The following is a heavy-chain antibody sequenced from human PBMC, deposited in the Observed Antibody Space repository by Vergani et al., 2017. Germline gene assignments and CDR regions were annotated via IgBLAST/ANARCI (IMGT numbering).Heavy chain of an antibody. J-gene: IGHJ4*02. Sequence: VQLVESGGGVVQPGRSLRLSCAASGFTFSSYSMNWVRQAPGKGLEWVSSISSSSSYIYYADSVKGRFTISRDNAKNSLYLQMNSLRAEDTAVYYCARDHSGYVYPDYWGQGTLVTVSS. CDR3: ARDHSGYVYPDY. V-gene: IGHV3-21*01. D-gene: IGHD5-12*01. CDR1: GFTFSSYS. CDR2: ISSSSSYI.